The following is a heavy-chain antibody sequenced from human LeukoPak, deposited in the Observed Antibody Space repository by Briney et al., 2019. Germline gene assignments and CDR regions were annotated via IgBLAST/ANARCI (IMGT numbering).Heavy chain of an antibody. CDR3: ARAPSRDGSIPL. V-gene: IGHV3-11*06. J-gene: IGHJ4*02. CDR2: ISDSSGYT. Sequence: GGSLRLSCAASGFTFSDYYMSWIRQAPGKGLEWVSYISDSSGYTKDADSVKGRFTISKDNAKKSLYLQMNSLRAEDTAVYYCARAPSRDGSIPLWGQGTLVTVSS. D-gene: IGHD3-10*01. CDR1: GFTFSDYY.